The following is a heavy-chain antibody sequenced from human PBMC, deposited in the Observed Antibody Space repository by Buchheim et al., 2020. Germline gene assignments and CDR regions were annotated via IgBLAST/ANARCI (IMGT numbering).Heavy chain of an antibody. V-gene: IGHV3-30*18. J-gene: IGHJ4*02. CDR1: GFTFSRNG. CDR3: AKDVRSEAAAMDS. CDR2: VSYDGDKK. D-gene: IGHD6-13*01. Sequence: QVQLVESGGGVVQPGRSLRLSCAASGFTFSRNGMHWVRQAPGKGLEWVAVVSYDGDKKYYVDPVKGRFTISRDNSKNTVYLQMNSLRAEDTAVYYCAKDVRSEAAAMDSWGQGT.